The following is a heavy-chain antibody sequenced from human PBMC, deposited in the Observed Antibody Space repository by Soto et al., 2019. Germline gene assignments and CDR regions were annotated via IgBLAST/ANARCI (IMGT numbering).Heavy chain of an antibody. J-gene: IGHJ2*01. CDR2: ISSSGSYI. CDR1: GFTFGDYY. CDR3: ARLRVGVNWYFDL. Sequence: QMQLVESGGDLVKPGGSLRLSCDASGFTFGDYYMSWIRQVPGQGLEWLAFISSSGSYIKYSDTMRGRLTVSRDNGQNSLYLQMNSLRVDDTGVYYCARLRVGVNWYFDLWGRGTMVPVSA. V-gene: IGHV3-11*06. D-gene: IGHD1-26*01.